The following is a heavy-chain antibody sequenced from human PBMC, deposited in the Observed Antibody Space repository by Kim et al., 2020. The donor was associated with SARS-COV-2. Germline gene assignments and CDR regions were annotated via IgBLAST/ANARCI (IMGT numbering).Heavy chain of an antibody. CDR3: ASELPGLLWFGELFG. V-gene: IGHV3-48*03. D-gene: IGHD3-10*01. Sequence: GGSLRLSCAASGFTFSSYEMNWVRQAPGKGLEWVSYISSSGSTIYYADSVKGRFTISRDNAKNSLYLQMNSLRAEDTAVYYCASELPGLLWFGELFGWGQGTLVTVSS. CDR2: ISSSGSTI. CDR1: GFTFSSYE. J-gene: IGHJ4*02.